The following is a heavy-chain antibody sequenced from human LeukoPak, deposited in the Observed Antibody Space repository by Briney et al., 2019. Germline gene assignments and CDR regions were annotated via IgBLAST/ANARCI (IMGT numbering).Heavy chain of an antibody. CDR1: GFTFDEHA. D-gene: IGHD5-24*01. J-gene: IGHJ4*02. CDR2: ISGDGGSA. CDR3: AKDYVRDGYNYGVFQN. Sequence: GGSLRLSCAASGFTFDEHAMHWVRQAPGKGLEWVSLISGDGGSAYYVVSVKGRFTISRDNSKNSLYLHMNSLTTEDTALYYCAKDYVRDGYNYGVFQNWGRGTLVTVSS. V-gene: IGHV3-43*02.